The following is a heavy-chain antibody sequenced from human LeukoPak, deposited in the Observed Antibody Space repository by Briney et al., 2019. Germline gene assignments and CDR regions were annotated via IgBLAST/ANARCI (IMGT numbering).Heavy chain of an antibody. V-gene: IGHV3-53*01. CDR2: IYSGGST. CDR1: GFTVSINY. CDR3: ARAQWLGYFDY. Sequence: GGSLRLSCAASGFTVSINYMSWVRQAPGKGLEWVSVIYSGGSTYYADSVKGRFTISRDNSKNTLYLQMNSLRAEDTAVYYCARAQWLGYFDYWGQGTLVTVSS. D-gene: IGHD6-19*01. J-gene: IGHJ4*02.